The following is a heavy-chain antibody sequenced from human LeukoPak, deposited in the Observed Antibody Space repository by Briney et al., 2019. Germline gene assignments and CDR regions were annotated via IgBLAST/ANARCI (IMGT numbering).Heavy chain of an antibody. Sequence: PGGSLRLSCAASGFTFSSYAMNWVRQAPGKGLEWVSDIRRGGGSTYYADSVKGRFTISRDNSKNTLYLQMNSLRAEDTAVYYCAKDYPPSGSYFRVSNAFDIWGQGTMVTVSS. V-gene: IGHV3-23*01. CDR1: GFTFSSYA. CDR3: AKDYPPSGSYFRVSNAFDI. D-gene: IGHD1-26*01. J-gene: IGHJ3*02. CDR2: IRRGGGST.